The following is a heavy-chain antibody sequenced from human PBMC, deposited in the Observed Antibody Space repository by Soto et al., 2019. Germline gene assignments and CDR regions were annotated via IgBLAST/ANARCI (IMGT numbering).Heavy chain of an antibody. CDR1: GFTFSDHY. CDR2: TKDKANSYTA. CDR3: TTEGALPGPDFDY. Sequence: EVQLVESGGGLVQPGGSLRLSCVASGFTFSDHYIDWVRQAPGKGLEWVGRTKDKANSYTAEYAASVKGRFTISRDDSKNTLYLQMNILKTEATDVYYCTTEGALPGPDFDYWGQGTLVTVSS. J-gene: IGHJ4*02. V-gene: IGHV3-72*01. D-gene: IGHD3-16*01.